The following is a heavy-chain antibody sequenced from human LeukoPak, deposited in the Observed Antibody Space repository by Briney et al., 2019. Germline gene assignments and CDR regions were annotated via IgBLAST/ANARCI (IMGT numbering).Heavy chain of an antibody. Sequence: AGGSLRLSCAASGFTFSSYGMHWVRQAPGKGLEWVAVISYDGSNKYYADSVKGRFTISRDNSENTLYLQMNSLRAEDTAVYYCAKEYSSGWVPYYYYGMDVWGQGTTVTVSS. J-gene: IGHJ6*02. CDR3: AKEYSSGWVPYYYYGMDV. CDR1: GFTFSSYG. D-gene: IGHD6-19*01. V-gene: IGHV3-30*18. CDR2: ISYDGSNK.